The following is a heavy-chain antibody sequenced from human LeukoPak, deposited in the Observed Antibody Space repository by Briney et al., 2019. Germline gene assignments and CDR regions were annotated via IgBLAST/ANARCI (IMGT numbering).Heavy chain of an antibody. J-gene: IGHJ3*01. V-gene: IGHV4-34*01. CDR3: ARVLLVTPVAAFDV. CDR2: IDHSGST. D-gene: IGHD4-23*01. Sequence: SETLSLTCAVYGGAFSSYYWSWIRQPPGKGLEWIGQIDHSGSTNFNPSLKSRVTMSVDTAKKRVSLNLNSVTAADTAVYYCARVLLVTPVAAFDVWGQGTMVAVSS. CDR1: GGAFSSYY.